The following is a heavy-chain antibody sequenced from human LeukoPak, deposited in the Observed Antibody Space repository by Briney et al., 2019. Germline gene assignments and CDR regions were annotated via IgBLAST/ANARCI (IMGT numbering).Heavy chain of an antibody. J-gene: IGHJ4*02. V-gene: IGHV3-23*01. D-gene: IGHD1-1*01. CDR2: ISGSGGST. Sequence: GGSLRLSCAASGFTFSNYAVSWVRQAPGKGLEWVGVISGSGGSTYYADSVKGRFTISRDNSKNTVDLQVESLRAEDTAVYYCAKDLRNWNSVGVHWGQGTLVTVSS. CDR3: AKDLRNWNSVGVH. CDR1: GFTFSNYA.